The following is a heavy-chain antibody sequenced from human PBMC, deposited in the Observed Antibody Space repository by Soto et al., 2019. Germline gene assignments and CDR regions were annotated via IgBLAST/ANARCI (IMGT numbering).Heavy chain of an antibody. CDR1: GFTFSSYW. CDR3: ARPPGGRSSSWTYYYYYGMDV. CDR2: INSDGSST. J-gene: IGHJ6*02. Sequence: EVQLVESGGGLVQPGGSLRLSCAASGFTFSSYWMHWVRQAPGKGLVWVSRINSDGSSTSYADSVKGRFTISRDNAKNTLYLQMSSLRAEDTAVYYCARPPGGRSSSWTYYYYYGMDVWGQGTTVTVSS. V-gene: IGHV3-74*01. D-gene: IGHD6-13*01.